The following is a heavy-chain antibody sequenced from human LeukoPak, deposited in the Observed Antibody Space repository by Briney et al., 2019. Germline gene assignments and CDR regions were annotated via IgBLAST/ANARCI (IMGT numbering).Heavy chain of an antibody. CDR1: GYSFTNYW. D-gene: IGHD2-2*01. CDR3: ARRFCSSISCLTPLDY. J-gene: IGHJ4*02. V-gene: IGHV5-51*01. Sequence: GESLKISCKGSGYSFTNYWIGWVRQMPGKGLEWMGIIYPTDSDTRYSPSFQGQVTISADKSISTAYLQWSSLKASDTAMYYCARRFCSSISCLTPLDYWGQGTLVTVSS. CDR2: IYPTDSDT.